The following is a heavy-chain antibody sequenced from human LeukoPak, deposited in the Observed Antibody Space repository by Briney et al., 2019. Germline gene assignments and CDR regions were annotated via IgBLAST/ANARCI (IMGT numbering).Heavy chain of an antibody. J-gene: IGHJ4*02. CDR3: ATGGYVEMATKD. CDR1: GGSFSGYY. D-gene: IGHD5-24*01. V-gene: IGHV4-34*01. Sequence: SETLSLTCAVYGGSFSGYYWSWIRQPPGMGLEWIGEINHSGSTNYNPSLKSRVTISVDTSKNQFSLKLSSVTAADTAVYYCATGGYVEMATKDWGQGTQVTVSS. CDR2: INHSGST.